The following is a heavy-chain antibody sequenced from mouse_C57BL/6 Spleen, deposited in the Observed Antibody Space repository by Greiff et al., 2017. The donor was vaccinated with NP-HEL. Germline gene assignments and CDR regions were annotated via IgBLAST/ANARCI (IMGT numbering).Heavy chain of an antibody. D-gene: IGHD2-10*01. J-gene: IGHJ4*01. CDR2: IYPGGGYT. Sequence: VQLQQSGAELVRPGTSVKMSCKASGYTFTNYWIGWAKQRPGHGLEWIGDIYPGGGYTNYNEKFKGKATLTADKSSSTAYMQFSSLTSEDSAIYYCARGGTYYDYYAMDYWGQGTSVTVSS. V-gene: IGHV1-63*01. CDR1: GYTFTNYW. CDR3: ARGGTYYDYYAMDY.